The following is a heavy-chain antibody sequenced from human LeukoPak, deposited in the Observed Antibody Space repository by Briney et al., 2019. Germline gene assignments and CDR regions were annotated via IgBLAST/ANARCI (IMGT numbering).Heavy chain of an antibody. D-gene: IGHD3-16*02. Sequence: SETLSLTCTVSGGSISTSTYSWTWMRQPAGKGLEWIGHMFSSGSTNYSPSLKSRVIISVDTSKNLFSLKLSSVTAADTAVYYCARLWGSYRYYFDYWGQGTLVTVSS. CDR1: GGSISTSTYS. V-gene: IGHV4-61*09. J-gene: IGHJ4*02. CDR2: MFSSGST. CDR3: ARLWGSYRYYFDY.